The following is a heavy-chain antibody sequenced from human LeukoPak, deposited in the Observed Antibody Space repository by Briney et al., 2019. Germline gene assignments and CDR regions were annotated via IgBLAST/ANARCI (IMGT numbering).Heavy chain of an antibody. CDR2: INYDGTDT. D-gene: IGHD3-16*01. Sequence: GGSLRLSCAASGFTFSTYWMHWVRQAPGKGLVWVARINYDGTDTVYADSVKGRFIISRDNAKNTLYLQMNSLGADDTAVYYCARDGVSSVDFDYWGQGTLVTVSS. J-gene: IGHJ4*02. V-gene: IGHV3-74*01. CDR3: ARDGVSSVDFDY. CDR1: GFTFSTYW.